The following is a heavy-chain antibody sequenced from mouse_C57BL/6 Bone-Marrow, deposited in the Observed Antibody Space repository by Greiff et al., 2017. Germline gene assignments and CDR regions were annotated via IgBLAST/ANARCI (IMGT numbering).Heavy chain of an antibody. Sequence: EVQLQQSGPELVKPGASVNISCKASGYTFTDYYMNWVKQSHGQSLEWIGDINPNNGGTSYNQKFKGKATLTVDKSSSTAYMELRSLTSEDSAVYYCARALYYGSSYRAWFAYWGQGTLVTVSA. V-gene: IGHV1-26*01. D-gene: IGHD1-1*01. CDR2: INPNNGGT. CDR3: ARALYYGSSYRAWFAY. J-gene: IGHJ3*01. CDR1: GYTFTDYY.